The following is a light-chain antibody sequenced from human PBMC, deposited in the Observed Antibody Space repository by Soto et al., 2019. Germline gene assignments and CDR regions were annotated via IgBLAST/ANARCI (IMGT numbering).Light chain of an antibody. Sequence: EIVLTQSPATLSLSPGERAALSCRASQSVSISLAWYQQKPCQAPRLLFYAASNRATGIPARFSGSGSVTDFTLTISRLEPEDFEVYYCQQRSNWPPTFGQGTKLEIK. J-gene: IGKJ2*01. CDR1: QSVSIS. V-gene: IGKV3-11*01. CDR2: AAS. CDR3: QQRSNWPPT.